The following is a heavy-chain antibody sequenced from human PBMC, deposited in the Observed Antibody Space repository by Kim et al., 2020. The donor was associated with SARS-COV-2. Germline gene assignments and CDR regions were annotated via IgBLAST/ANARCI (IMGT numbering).Heavy chain of an antibody. J-gene: IGHJ5*02. CDR1: GGSISSYY. CDR2: IYYSGRT. D-gene: IGHD2-2*01. Sequence: SETPSLTCTVSGGSISSYYWSWIRQPPGKGLEWIVAIYYSGRTNKNPSRKSRVTIPVAISKNQFSMKLSSVTAANTAVYYCPRPVAMPHSWFTPWCQAT. CDR3: PRPVAMPHSWFTP. V-gene: IGHV4-59*12.